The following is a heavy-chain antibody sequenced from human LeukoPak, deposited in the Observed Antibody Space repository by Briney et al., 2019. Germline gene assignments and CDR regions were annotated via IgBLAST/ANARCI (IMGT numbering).Heavy chain of an antibody. Sequence: ASVKVSCKASGYTFTSYDINWVRQATGQGLEWMGWMNPNSGNTGYAQEFQGRVTMTRNTSISTAYMELSSLRSEDTAVYYCARGRIAAAAQYYYYYMDVWGKGTTVTVSS. CDR2: MNPNSGNT. V-gene: IGHV1-8*01. CDR1: GYTFTSYD. J-gene: IGHJ6*03. D-gene: IGHD6-13*01. CDR3: ARGRIAAAAQYYYYYMDV.